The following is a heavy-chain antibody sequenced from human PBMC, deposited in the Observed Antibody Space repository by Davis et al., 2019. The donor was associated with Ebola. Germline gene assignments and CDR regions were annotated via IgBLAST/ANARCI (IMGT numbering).Heavy chain of an antibody. CDR1: GGSISSSSYY. V-gene: IGHV4-39*01. CDR3: ARRAPMDV. J-gene: IGHJ6*02. Sequence: MPSETLSLTCTVSGGSISSSSYYWGWIRQPPGKGLEWIGSIYYSGTTYYNPSLKSRVTISVDTSKNQFSLKLSSVTAADTAVYYCARRAPMDVWGQRTTVTVSS. CDR2: IYYSGTT.